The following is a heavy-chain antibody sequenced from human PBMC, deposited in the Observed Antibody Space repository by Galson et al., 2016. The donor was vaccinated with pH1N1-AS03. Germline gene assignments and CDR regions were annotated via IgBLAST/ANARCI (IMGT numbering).Heavy chain of an antibody. CDR2: ISSFNGYT. CDR1: GYTFTNYG. CDR3: ARDAEYYYGMDV. V-gene: IGHV1-18*01. J-gene: IGHJ6*02. Sequence: SVKVSCKASGYTFTNYGVSWVRQAPGQGLEWMGGISSFNGYTTYAQKLQDRVTMTRDTSTSTAYMELRSLRSDDTAVYFCARDAEYYYGMDVWGQGTTVIVS.